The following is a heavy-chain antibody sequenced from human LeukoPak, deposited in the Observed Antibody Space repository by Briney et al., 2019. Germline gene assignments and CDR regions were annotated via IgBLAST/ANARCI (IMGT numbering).Heavy chain of an antibody. CDR3: ARAVTKGITMVRGVGYFDY. CDR1: GGSIRSTTYY. J-gene: IGHJ4*02. Sequence: SETLSLTCSVSGGSIRSTTYYWGWIRQPPGKRLEWIASIYYSGNTYYSPSLMSRVTISVDTSKNQFSLNLRSVTAADTAVYYCARAVTKGITMVRGVGYFDYWGQGTLVTVSS. D-gene: IGHD3-10*01. CDR2: IYYSGNT. V-gene: IGHV4-39*07.